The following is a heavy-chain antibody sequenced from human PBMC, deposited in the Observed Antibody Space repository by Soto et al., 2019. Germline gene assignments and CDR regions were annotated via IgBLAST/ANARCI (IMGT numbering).Heavy chain of an antibody. D-gene: IGHD6-13*01. CDR3: AKDPSISPEGVWGFDF. J-gene: IGHJ4*02. Sequence: EVQLLESGGGLVQPGGSLRLSCAASGFTFSNFALSWVRQAPGKGPQWVSSILGNGGATFYADSVKGRFTISRDNFKNTLYLQMSGLRADDSAVYHCAKDPSISPEGVWGFDFWGRGTLVTVSS. V-gene: IGHV3-23*01. CDR1: GFTFSNFA. CDR2: ILGNGGAT.